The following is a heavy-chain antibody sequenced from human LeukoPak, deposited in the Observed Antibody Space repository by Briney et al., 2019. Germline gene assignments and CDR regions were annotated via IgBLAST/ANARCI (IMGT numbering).Heavy chain of an antibody. Sequence: GGSLRLSCGASGLTVSSYGMSWVRQAPGKGLEWVSTIIGSAVNTYYADSVKGRFTVSRDNARNSLYLQMNSLRAEDTAMYYCARDKYQLPDNFDYWGQGTLVTVSS. V-gene: IGHV3-21*01. D-gene: IGHD2-2*01. CDR2: IIGSAVNT. J-gene: IGHJ4*02. CDR1: GLTVSSYG. CDR3: ARDKYQLPDNFDY.